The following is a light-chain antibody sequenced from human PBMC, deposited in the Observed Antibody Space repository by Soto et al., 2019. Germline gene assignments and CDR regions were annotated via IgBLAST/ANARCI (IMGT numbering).Light chain of an antibody. CDR2: ENN. V-gene: IGLV6-57*02. CDR3: QSYDPNNVI. J-gene: IGLJ2*01. Sequence: NFMVTQPHSVTESPGKTVTISCTGSSGSIASNYVQWYQQRPGSAPTTVIYENNQRPSGVPDRFSGSIDSSSNSASLTISGLKTVDEADYYCQSYDPNNVIFGGGTKLTVL. CDR1: SGSIASNY.